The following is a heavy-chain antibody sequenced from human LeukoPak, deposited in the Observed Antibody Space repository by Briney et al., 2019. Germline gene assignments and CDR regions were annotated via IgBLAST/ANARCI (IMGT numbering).Heavy chain of an antibody. CDR1: GYTFTGYY. V-gene: IGHV1-2*06. CDR3: ARGYRTVGAIEYFQH. CDR2: INPNSGGT. J-gene: IGHJ1*01. D-gene: IGHD1-26*01. Sequence: GASVKVSCKASGYTFTGYYMHWVRQAPGQGLELMGRINPNSGGTNYAQKFQGRVTMTRDTSISTAYMELSRLRSDDTAVYYCARGYRTVGAIEYFQHWGQGTLVTVSS.